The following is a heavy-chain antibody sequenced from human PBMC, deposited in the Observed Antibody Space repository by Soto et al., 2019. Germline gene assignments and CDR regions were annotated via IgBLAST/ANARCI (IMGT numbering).Heavy chain of an antibody. CDR3: AKDGGAGNFYYYGADV. Sequence: GGSLRLSCAASGFTFSSYGMHWVRQAPGKGLEWVAVISYDGSNKYYADSVKGRFTISRDNSKNTLYLQMNSLRREDTAVYYCAKDGGAGNFYYYGADVWGQGTTVTVSS. CDR2: ISYDGSNK. J-gene: IGHJ6*02. D-gene: IGHD3-16*01. CDR1: GFTFSSYG. V-gene: IGHV3-30*18.